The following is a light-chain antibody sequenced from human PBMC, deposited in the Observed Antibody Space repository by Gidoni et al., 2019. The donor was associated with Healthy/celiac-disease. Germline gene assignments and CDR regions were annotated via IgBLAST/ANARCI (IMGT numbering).Light chain of an antibody. CDR1: QSVSSY. V-gene: IGKV3-11*01. CDR2: DAA. CDR3: QQRSNWPSLT. Sequence: IVLTQSPATLSLSPGERATLSCRASQSVSSYLAWYQQKPGQAPRLLIYDAANRATGIPARFSGSGSGTDFTLTISSLEPEDFAVYYCQQRSNWPSLTFXGXTKVXIK. J-gene: IGKJ4*01.